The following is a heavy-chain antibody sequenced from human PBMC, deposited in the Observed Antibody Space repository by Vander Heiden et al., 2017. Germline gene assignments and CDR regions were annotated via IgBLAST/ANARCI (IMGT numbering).Heavy chain of an antibody. D-gene: IGHD3-16*01. CDR3: ASQRYDAEIFYLMYFDY. CDR2: FYYSVNT. V-gene: IGHV4-39*01. J-gene: IGHJ4*02. Sequence: QLQLLESGPGLVKPSETLSLTCTVSGDSMRRSDYYWAWLRQSPGKGLEWIASFYYSVNTFYNPSLKSRATISADTSKNKFSLSLKSVTAADTAVYYCASQRYDAEIFYLMYFDYWGQGSLVSVSS. CDR1: GDSMRRSDYY.